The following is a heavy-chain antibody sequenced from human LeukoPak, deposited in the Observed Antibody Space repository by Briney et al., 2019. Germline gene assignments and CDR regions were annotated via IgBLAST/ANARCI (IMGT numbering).Heavy chain of an antibody. Sequence: PGGSLRLSCAASGFTFSHYYMSWVRQAPGKGLEWVANIKQDGSEQFYLDSVKGRFTISRDNAKNTLYLQMNSLRAEDTAVYYCAKVFDYWGQGTLVTVSS. CDR2: IKQDGSEQ. J-gene: IGHJ4*02. CDR1: GFTFSHYY. CDR3: AKVFDY. V-gene: IGHV3-7*01.